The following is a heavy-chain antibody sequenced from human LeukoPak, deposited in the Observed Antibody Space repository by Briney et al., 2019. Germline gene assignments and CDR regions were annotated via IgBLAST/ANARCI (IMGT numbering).Heavy chain of an antibody. CDR3: ATVGSGSSNWFDP. CDR1: GGSFSGFH. J-gene: IGHJ5*02. CDR2: IFYSGST. V-gene: IGHV4-59*08. D-gene: IGHD3-10*01. Sequence: SETLSLTCAVYGGSFSGFHWNWIRQPPGKGLEWIGYIFYSGSTNYNPSLKSRVTISVDTSKNQFSLKLSSVTAADTAVYYCATVGSGSSNWFDPWGQGTLVTVSS.